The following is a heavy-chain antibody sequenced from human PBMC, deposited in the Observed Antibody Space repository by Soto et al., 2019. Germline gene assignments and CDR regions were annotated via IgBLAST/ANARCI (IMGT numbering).Heavy chain of an antibody. CDR1: GGTFSSYT. Sequence: QVQLVQSGAEVKKPGSSVKVSCKASGGTFSSYTISWVRQAPGQGLEWMGRIIPILGIANYAQKFQGRVTITAYKSTSTDYMELSSLRSEDTAVYYCASTYCSSTSCYSGRALRDAFDIWGQGTMVTVSS. D-gene: IGHD2-2*01. CDR3: ASTYCSSTSCYSGRALRDAFDI. CDR2: IIPILGIA. V-gene: IGHV1-69*02. J-gene: IGHJ3*02.